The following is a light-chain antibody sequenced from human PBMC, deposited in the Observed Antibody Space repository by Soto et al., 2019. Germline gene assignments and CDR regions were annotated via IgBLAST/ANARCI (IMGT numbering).Light chain of an antibody. Sequence: QSVLTQPASVSGSPGQSITISCTGTSSDVGSYNLVSWYQQHPGKAPKLMIYEGSKRPSGVSNRFSGSKSGNTASLTISGLQAEDESDYYCCSYAGSSTVVGGGTKLTVL. CDR3: CSYAGSSTV. CDR2: EGS. CDR1: SSDVGSYNL. V-gene: IGLV2-23*01. J-gene: IGLJ2*01.